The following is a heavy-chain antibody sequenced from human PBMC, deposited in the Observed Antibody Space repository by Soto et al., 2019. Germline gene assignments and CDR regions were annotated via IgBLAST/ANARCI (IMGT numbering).Heavy chain of an antibody. D-gene: IGHD6-13*01. CDR1: GGSMSSGNSY. Sequence: SETLSLTCTVSGGSMSSGNSYWSWIRQHPGKGLEWIGYIYYSGSTSYNPSLKSRVTISVDTSKNQFSLKLSSVTAADTAVYYCARDRGIAAADTLDYYYYYGMDVWGQGTTVTVSS. CDR3: ARDRGIAAADTLDYYYYYGMDV. J-gene: IGHJ6*02. V-gene: IGHV4-31*03. CDR2: IYYSGST.